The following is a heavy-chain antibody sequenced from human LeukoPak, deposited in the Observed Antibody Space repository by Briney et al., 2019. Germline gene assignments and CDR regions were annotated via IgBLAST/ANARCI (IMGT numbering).Heavy chain of an antibody. CDR1: VGSISSYY. D-gene: IGHD4-17*01. J-gene: IGHJ5*02. V-gene: IGHV4-59*01. Sequence: SETLSLTSTVSVGSISSYYWSWIRQPPGKGREWIGYIYYSGSTNYNPSRKSRVTISVDTSKNQFSLKLSSVTAADTAVYYWASYGDYDNWFDPWGQGTLVTVSS. CDR2: IYYSGST. CDR3: ASYGDYDNWFDP.